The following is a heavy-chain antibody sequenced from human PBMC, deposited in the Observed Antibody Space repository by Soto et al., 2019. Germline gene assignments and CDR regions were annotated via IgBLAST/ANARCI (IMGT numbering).Heavy chain of an antibody. D-gene: IGHD2-15*01. Sequence: ASVKVSCKASGYTFTGYYMHWVRQAPGQGLEWMGWINPNSGGTNYAQKFQGRVTMTRDMSISTAYMELSRLRSDDTAVYYCARDGYCSGGSCYSGWFDPWGQGTLVTVS. J-gene: IGHJ5*02. CDR1: GYTFTGYY. CDR2: INPNSGGT. CDR3: ARDGYCSGGSCYSGWFDP. V-gene: IGHV1-2*02.